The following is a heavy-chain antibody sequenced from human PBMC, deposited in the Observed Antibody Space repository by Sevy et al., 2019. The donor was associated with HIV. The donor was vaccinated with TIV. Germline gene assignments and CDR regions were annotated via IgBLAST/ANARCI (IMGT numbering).Heavy chain of an antibody. CDR1: GYSFSSYG. D-gene: IGHD1-26*01. J-gene: IGHJ5*02. V-gene: IGHV1-18*01. CDR3: ARCLGGLRPWEYNWFDP. CDR2: MGVYNGNT. Sequence: ASVKVSCKASGYSFSSYGISWVRQAPGQGLEWMGWMGVYNGNTKYAEKLQNRVTMTTDTSTGTAYMELRSLRSDDTAVYYCARCLGGLRPWEYNWFDPWGQGTLVTVSS.